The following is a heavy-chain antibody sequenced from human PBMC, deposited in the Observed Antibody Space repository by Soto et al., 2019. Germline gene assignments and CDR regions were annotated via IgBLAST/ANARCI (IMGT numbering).Heavy chain of an antibody. D-gene: IGHD2-2*01. V-gene: IGHV1-18*01. CDR1: GYTFTSYG. CDR3: ARVXPYQLPPFDY. CDR2: INAYNGNT. J-gene: IGHJ4*02. Sequence: ASVKVSCKASGYTFTSYGISWVRHAPGQGLEWMGWINAYNGNTNYAQKFQGRVTITRDTSASTAYMELSSLRSEDTAVYYCARVXPYQLPPFDYWGQGTLVTVSS.